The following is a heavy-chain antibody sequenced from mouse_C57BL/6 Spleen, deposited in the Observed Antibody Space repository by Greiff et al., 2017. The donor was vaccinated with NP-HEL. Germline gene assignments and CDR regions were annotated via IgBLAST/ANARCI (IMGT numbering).Heavy chain of an antibody. CDR1: GYTFTSYW. V-gene: IGHV1-69*01. CDR3: ARYGNYGDFDV. CDR2: IDPSDSYT. J-gene: IGHJ1*03. D-gene: IGHD1-1*01. Sequence: QVQLQQPGAELVMPGASVKLSCKASGYTFTSYWMHWVKQRPGQGLEWIGEIDPSDSYTNYNQKFKGKSTLTVDKSSSTAYMQLSSLTSEDSAVYYCARYGNYGDFDVWGTGTTVTVSS.